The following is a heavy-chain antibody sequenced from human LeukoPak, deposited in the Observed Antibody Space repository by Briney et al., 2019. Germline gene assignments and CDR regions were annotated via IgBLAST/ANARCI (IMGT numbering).Heavy chain of an antibody. CDR3: AREGFCSSHSCHFDY. CDR2: IAVRTNTI. CDR1: GFTFSSYG. J-gene: IGHJ4*02. V-gene: IGHV3-48*01. Sequence: PGGSLRLSCAASGFTFSSYGMNWVRQASGQGLEWVSYIAVRTNTIYYADSVKGRFIISRDNAKNSLFLQMDSLRAEDTALYYCAREGFCSSHSCHFDYWGRGTLLTVSS. D-gene: IGHD2-2*01.